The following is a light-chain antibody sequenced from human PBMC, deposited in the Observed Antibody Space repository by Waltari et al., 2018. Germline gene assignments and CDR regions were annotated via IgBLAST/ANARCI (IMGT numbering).Light chain of an antibody. CDR1: PSVSRS. J-gene: IGKJ1*01. Sequence: SCRARPSVSRSLAGYQEKTGQARRFLIYGASSRATGVPVTFSGGGSGTDFSLTISRLEPEGFAVYYCQHYLTFPATFGQGTKVEIK. CDR2: GAS. V-gene: IGKV3-20*01. CDR3: QHYLTFPAT.